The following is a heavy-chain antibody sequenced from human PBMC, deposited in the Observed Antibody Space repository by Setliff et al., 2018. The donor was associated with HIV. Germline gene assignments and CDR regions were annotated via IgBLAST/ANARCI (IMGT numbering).Heavy chain of an antibody. D-gene: IGHD2-21*02. J-gene: IGHJ4*02. CDR1: GGSISTSY. CDR3: ARLSGDYYYFDY. V-gene: IGHV4-4*09. Sequence: ETLSLTCTVSGGSISTSYWNWIRQPPGKGLEWIAYIYISGTTNYNPSLKSRVTISLDTSRNQFSLKLGSVTAADTAVYFCARLSGDYYYFDYWGQGTLVTVSS. CDR2: IYISGTT.